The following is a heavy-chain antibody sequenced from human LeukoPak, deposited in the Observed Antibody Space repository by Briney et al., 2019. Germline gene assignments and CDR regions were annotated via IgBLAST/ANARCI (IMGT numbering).Heavy chain of an antibody. Sequence: GGSLRLSCAASGFTFSSYWMSWVRQAPGKGLEWVANIKQDGSEKYYVDSVKGRFTISRDNAKKSLYLQMNSLRAEDTAVYYCARLKWLVGYYYYYYMDVWGKGTTVTVSS. CDR2: IKQDGSEK. D-gene: IGHD6-19*01. V-gene: IGHV3-7*01. CDR3: ARLKWLVGYYYYYYMDV. CDR1: GFTFSSYW. J-gene: IGHJ6*03.